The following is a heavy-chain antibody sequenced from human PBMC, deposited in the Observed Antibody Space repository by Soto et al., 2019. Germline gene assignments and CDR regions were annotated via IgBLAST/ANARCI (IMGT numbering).Heavy chain of an antibody. J-gene: IGHJ3*02. CDR1: EFTFSGYW. CDR3: TRGSQAAFDI. CDR2: INSDGSST. Sequence: VGSLRLSCAASEFTFSGYWMHWVRQAPGKGLVWVSRINSDGSSTTYADSVEGRFTISRDNAKNTLYLQMNSLRAEDAAVYYCTRGSQAAFDIWGQGTMVTVSS. V-gene: IGHV3-74*01.